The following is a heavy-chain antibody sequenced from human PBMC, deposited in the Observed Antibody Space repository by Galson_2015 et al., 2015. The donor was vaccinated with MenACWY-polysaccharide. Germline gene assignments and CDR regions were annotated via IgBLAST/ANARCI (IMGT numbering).Heavy chain of an antibody. D-gene: IGHD1-26*01. Sequence: SLRLSCAASGFTFSNYQLNWVRQAPGKGLEWISYISTSGITIYYADSVRGRFTISRDNAKNSLYLQMNSLRAEDTAVYFCARDRGSYDALDIWGQGTMVTVPS. J-gene: IGHJ3*02. V-gene: IGHV3-48*03. CDR3: ARDRGSYDALDI. CDR1: GFTFSNYQ. CDR2: ISTSGITI.